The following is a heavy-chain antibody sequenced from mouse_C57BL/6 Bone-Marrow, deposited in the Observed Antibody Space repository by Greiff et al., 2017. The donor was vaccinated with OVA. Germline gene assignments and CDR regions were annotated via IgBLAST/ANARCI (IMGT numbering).Heavy chain of an antibody. Sequence: EVQLQQSGAELVRPGASVKLSCTASGFNIKDDYMHWVKQRPEQGLEWIGWIDPANGDTEYASKFQGKATITADTSSNTAYLQLSSLTSDDTAIYYCTTGLYDYGSSYYGYCDVWGTGTTVTVSS. J-gene: IGHJ1*03. D-gene: IGHD1-1*01. CDR1: GFNIKDDY. CDR2: IDPANGDT. V-gene: IGHV14-4*01. CDR3: TTGLYDYGSSYYGYCDV.